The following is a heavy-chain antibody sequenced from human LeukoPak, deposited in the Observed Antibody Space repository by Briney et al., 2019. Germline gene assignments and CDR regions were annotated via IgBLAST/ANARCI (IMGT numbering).Heavy chain of an antibody. CDR1: GGSFSGYY. D-gene: IGHD6-13*01. J-gene: IGHJ6*03. CDR3: ARRGRVFTTYYYYYYMDV. CDR2: INHSGST. V-gene: IGHV4-34*01. Sequence: PSETLSLTCAVYGGSFSGYYWSWIRQPPGKGQEWIGEINHSGSTNYNPSLKSRVTVSVDTSKNQFSLKLSSVTAADTAVYYCARRGRVFTTYYYYYYMDVWGKGTMVTVSS.